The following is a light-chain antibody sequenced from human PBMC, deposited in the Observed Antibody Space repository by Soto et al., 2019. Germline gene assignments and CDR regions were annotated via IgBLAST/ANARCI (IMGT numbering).Light chain of an antibody. CDR1: QTVSGN. Sequence: EIVLTQSPATLSVSPGERATLFCRASQTVSGNLAWYQQKPGQAPRLLIYGVSTRATGIPARFSGSGSGPEFSLTISSLQSEDFALYYCQHYNTWPWTFGRGTKVEIK. J-gene: IGKJ1*01. CDR3: QHYNTWPWT. CDR2: GVS. V-gene: IGKV3-15*01.